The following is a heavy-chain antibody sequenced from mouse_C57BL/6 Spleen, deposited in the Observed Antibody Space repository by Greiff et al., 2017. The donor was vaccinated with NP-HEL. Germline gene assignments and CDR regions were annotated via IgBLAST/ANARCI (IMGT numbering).Heavy chain of an antibody. CDR3: ARENRTGTGWFAY. CDR2: IYPGDGDT. Sequence: VQLQQSGPELVKPGASVKISCKASGYAFSSSWMNWVKQRPGKGLEWIGRIYPGDGDTNYNGKFKGKATLTADKSSSTAYMQLSSLTYEDSAVYFCARENRTGTGWFAYWGQGTLVTVSA. J-gene: IGHJ3*01. V-gene: IGHV1-82*01. D-gene: IGHD4-1*01. CDR1: GYAFSSSW.